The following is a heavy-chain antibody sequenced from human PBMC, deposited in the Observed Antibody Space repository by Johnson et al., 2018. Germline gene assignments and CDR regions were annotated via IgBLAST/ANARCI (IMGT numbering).Heavy chain of an antibody. D-gene: IGHD2-8*01. J-gene: IGHJ6*02. CDR2: IIPIFGTA. CDR3: ANSKSWQIGRDSGGNTYRRRYASPEGSADV. V-gene: IGHV1-69*01. CDR1: GGTFSSYA. Sequence: QVQLVESGAEVKKPGSSVKVSCKASGGTFSSYAISWVRQAPGQGLEWMGGIIPIFGTANYAQKFQGRVTITADESTSTAYMELRSLRSEDTAVYYSANSKSWQIGRDSGGNTYRRRYASPEGSADVWGQGTTVPVSS.